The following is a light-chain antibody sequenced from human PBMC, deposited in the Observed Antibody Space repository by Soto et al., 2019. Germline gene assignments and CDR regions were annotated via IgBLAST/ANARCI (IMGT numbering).Light chain of an antibody. Sequence: AIRMTQSPSSFSASTGDRVTITCRASQGISSYLAWYQQKPGKAPKLLIYAASTLQSGVPSRFSGSGSGTDFTLTIRCMQAEDFATYYCQQYYSYPPVYTFGQGTKLEIK. CDR2: AAS. CDR3: QQYYSYPPVYT. CDR1: QGISSY. J-gene: IGKJ2*01. V-gene: IGKV1-8*01.